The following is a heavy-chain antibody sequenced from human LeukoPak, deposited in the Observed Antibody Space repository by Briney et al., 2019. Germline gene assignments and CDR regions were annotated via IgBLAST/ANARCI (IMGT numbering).Heavy chain of an antibody. D-gene: IGHD6-13*01. Sequence: ASVKVSCKASGYTFTSYAMNWVRQAPGQGLEWMGWINTNTGNPTYAQGFTGRFVFSLDTSVSTAYLQISSLKAEDTAVYYCAREDPIAAAGSFDPWGQGTLVTVSS. J-gene: IGHJ5*02. CDR1: GYTFTSYA. V-gene: IGHV7-4-1*02. CDR3: AREDPIAAAGSFDP. CDR2: INTNTGNP.